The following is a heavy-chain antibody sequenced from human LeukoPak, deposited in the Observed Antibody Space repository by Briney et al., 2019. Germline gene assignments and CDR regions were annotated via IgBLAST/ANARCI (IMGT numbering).Heavy chain of an antibody. V-gene: IGHV1-2*02. J-gene: IGHJ3*02. CDR2: INPHSGGT. D-gene: IGHD3-10*01. CDR1: GYTFTGYY. CDR3: ARDRVINDGSGSYYPDAFDI. Sequence: ASVKVSCKASGYTFTGYYMHWVRQAPGQGLEWMGWINPHSGGTNYAQKFQGRVTMTRDTSISTAYMELSRLRSDDTAVYYCARDRVINDGSGSYYPDAFDIWGQGTMVTVSS.